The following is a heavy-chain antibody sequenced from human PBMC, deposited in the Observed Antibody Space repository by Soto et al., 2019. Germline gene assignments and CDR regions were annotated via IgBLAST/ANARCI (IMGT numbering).Heavy chain of an antibody. J-gene: IGHJ4*02. CDR1: GFTVSNNY. D-gene: IGHD6-25*01. CDR2: IYSGGYT. V-gene: IGHV3-53*01. Sequence: EVQLVESGGGLIQPGGSLRLSCAVSGFTVSNNYMSWVRQAPGKGLEGVSVIYSGGYTAYGDSVKGRFTISRDNSKNTNYLQRKTRGAGDRAVYYCAAQRGGGGYWGQGTLVTVSS. CDR3: AAQRGGGGY.